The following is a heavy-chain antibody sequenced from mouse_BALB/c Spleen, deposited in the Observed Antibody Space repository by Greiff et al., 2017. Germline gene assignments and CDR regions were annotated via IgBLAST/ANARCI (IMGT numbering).Heavy chain of an antibody. CDR3: ARWMITAFAY. Sequence: QVQLQQSGAELAKPGASVKMSCKASGYTFTSYWMHWVKQRPGQGLEWIGYINPSTGYTEYNQKFKDKATLTADKSSSTAYMQLSSLTSEDSAVYYCARWMITAFAYWGQGTLVTVSA. CDR2: INPSTGYT. D-gene: IGHD2-4*01. CDR1: GYTFTSYW. V-gene: IGHV1-7*01. J-gene: IGHJ3*01.